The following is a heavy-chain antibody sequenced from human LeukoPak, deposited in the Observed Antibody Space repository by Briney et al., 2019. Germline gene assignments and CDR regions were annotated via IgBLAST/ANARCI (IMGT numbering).Heavy chain of an antibody. D-gene: IGHD6-6*01. Sequence: GASVKASCKASGYTFTSYDINWVRQATGQGLEWMGWMNPNSGNTGYAQKFQGRVTMTRNTSISTAYMELSSLRSEDTAVYYCARDSVRPGYSSSSVYYYYMDVWGKGTTVTVSS. CDR2: MNPNSGNT. J-gene: IGHJ6*03. V-gene: IGHV1-8*01. CDR3: ARDSVRPGYSSSSVYYYYMDV. CDR1: GYTFTSYD.